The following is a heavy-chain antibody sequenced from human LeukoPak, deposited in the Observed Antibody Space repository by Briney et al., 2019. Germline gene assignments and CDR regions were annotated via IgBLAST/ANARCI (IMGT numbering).Heavy chain of an antibody. CDR3: ARDKIEGPSNFDN. V-gene: IGHV3-7*03. J-gene: IGHJ4*02. Sequence: GGPLRLSCAASGFTFSRYWMTWVRQAPGERPEWVANIKQDGSEEYYVDSVKGRFTISRDNAKSLLYLQMNSLRAEDTAIYYCARDKIEGPSNFDNWGQGTLVIVSS. D-gene: IGHD2/OR15-2a*01. CDR1: GFTFSRYW. CDR2: IKQDGSEE.